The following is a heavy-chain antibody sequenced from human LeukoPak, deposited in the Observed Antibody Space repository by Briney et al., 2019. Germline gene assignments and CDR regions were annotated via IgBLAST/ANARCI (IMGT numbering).Heavy chain of an antibody. CDR3: ARVNPLVAPGALDI. CDR1: GFTFSSYG. D-gene: IGHD5-12*01. J-gene: IGHJ3*02. V-gene: IGHV3-30*03. Sequence: GGSLRLSCAASGFTFSSYGMHWVRQAPGKGLEWVAVISYDGSNKYYADSVKGRFTISRDNSKNTLYLQMNSLRAEDTAVYYCARVNPLVAPGALDIWGQGTMVAVSS. CDR2: ISYDGSNK.